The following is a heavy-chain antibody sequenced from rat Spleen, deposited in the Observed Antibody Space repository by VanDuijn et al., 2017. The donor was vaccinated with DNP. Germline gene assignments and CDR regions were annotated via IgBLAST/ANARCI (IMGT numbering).Heavy chain of an antibody. D-gene: IGHD1-11*01. J-gene: IGHJ2*01. CDR3: ARGPNYGGYLDYSDY. Sequence: EVQLVESGGGLVQPGRSLKLSCEVSRITFSDHNMAWVRQAPKKSLEWVATISSDGRDTYYRDSVKGRFTISRENAQNTLCLQMNKLISEDTAIYYCARGPNYGGYLDYSDYWGQGVMVTVSS. CDR1: RITFSDHN. V-gene: IGHV5-7*01. CDR2: ISSDGRDT.